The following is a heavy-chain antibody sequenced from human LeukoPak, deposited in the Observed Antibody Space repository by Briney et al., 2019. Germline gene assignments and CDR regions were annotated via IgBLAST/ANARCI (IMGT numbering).Heavy chain of an antibody. V-gene: IGHV3-20*04. CDR2: LNWNGDHI. CDR1: GFTFHDHG. CDR3: AREDGPYLDC. Sequence: GGSLRLSCAASGFTFHDHGMSWVRQPPGKRLEWVSALNWNGDHIGYADSVKGRFTISRDNAKKSLYLQMNSLTAEDSAFYYCAREDGPYLDCWGQGTLVTVSS. D-gene: IGHD4-17*01. J-gene: IGHJ4*02.